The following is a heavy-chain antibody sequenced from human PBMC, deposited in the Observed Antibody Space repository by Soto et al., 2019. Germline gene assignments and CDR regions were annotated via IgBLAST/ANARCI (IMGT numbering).Heavy chain of an antibody. V-gene: IGHV2-5*01. J-gene: IGHJ4*02. CDR1: GFSLSTSGVG. CDR3: AHTLVVPAAIGVFDY. Sequence: QITLKEFGPTLVKPTQTLTLTCTFSGFSLSTSGVGVGWIRQPPGKALEWLALIYWNDDKRYSPSLKSRLTITKDTSKNQVVLTMTNMDPVDTATYYCAHTLVVPAAIGVFDYWGQGTLVTVSS. CDR2: IYWNDDK. D-gene: IGHD2-2*02.